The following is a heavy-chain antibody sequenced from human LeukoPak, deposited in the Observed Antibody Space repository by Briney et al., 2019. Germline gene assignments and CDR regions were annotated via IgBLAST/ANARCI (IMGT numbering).Heavy chain of an antibody. Sequence: GASVKVSCKASGYTFTSYYMHWVRQAPGQGLEWMGIINPSGGSTSYAQKFQGRVTMTRDTSTSTVYMELSSLRSEDTAVYYCARSNEVTFGGVIAPPGYWGQGTLVTVSS. D-gene: IGHD3-16*02. CDR3: ARSNEVTFGGVIAPPGY. CDR2: INPSGGST. CDR1: GYTFTSYY. V-gene: IGHV1-46*01. J-gene: IGHJ4*02.